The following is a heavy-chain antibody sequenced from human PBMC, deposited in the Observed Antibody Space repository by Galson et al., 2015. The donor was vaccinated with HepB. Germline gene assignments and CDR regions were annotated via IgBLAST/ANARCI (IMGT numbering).Heavy chain of an antibody. CDR2: ISAYNGNT. J-gene: IGHJ6*03. Sequence: SVKVSCKASGYTFTSYGISWVRQAPGQGLEWMGWISAYNGNTNYAQKLQGRVTMTTDTSTSTAYMELRSLRSDDTAVYYCARVTTGTYLRLPYYYYYYMDVWGKGTTVIVSS. CDR1: GYTFTSYG. V-gene: IGHV1-18*01. D-gene: IGHD1-1*01. CDR3: ARVTTGTYLRLPYYYYYYMDV.